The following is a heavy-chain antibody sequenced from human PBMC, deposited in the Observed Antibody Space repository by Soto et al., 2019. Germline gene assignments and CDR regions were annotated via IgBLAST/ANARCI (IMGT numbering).Heavy chain of an antibody. CDR2: ISYTGST. Sequence: QVQLQESSPGLVKPSQTLSLICTVSGGSISSGGHYWSWIRQFPGNDLEWIGFISYTGSTYYNPSLQSRVTMSADSSKNQFFLWLSSVTAADTAVYYCASLVEMAAIAWYSDLWGRGTLVIVSS. CDR3: ASLVEMAAIAWYSDL. V-gene: IGHV4-31*03. D-gene: IGHD2-21*02. CDR1: GGSISSGGHY. J-gene: IGHJ2*01.